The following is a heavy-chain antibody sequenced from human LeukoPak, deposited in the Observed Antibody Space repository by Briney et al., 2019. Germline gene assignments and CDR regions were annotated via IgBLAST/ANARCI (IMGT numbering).Heavy chain of an antibody. D-gene: IGHD6-19*01. CDR2: VFPGDSDA. Sequence: GESLKISCKGSGYSFTTYWIGWVRQMPGKGLEWMGIVFPGDSDARYSPSFQGQVTISADKSISTAYLQWSSLKASDTGMYYCARAVTGTSGQYDYWGQGTLVTASS. CDR3: ARAVTGTSGQYDY. V-gene: IGHV5-51*01. J-gene: IGHJ4*02. CDR1: GYSFTTYW.